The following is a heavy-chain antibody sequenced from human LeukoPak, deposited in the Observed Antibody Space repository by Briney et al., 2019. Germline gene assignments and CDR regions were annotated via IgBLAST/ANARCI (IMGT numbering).Heavy chain of an antibody. Sequence: ASVKVSCKASSYTFTNYGISWVRQAPGQGLEWMGWISAYNGNTNYAQILQGRVTMTRNTSISTAYMELSSLRSEDTAIFYCARGRGPLQAALSRYDYWGPGTLVTVSS. J-gene: IGHJ4*02. CDR3: ARGRGPLQAALSRYDY. CDR1: SYTFTNYG. D-gene: IGHD2-2*01. V-gene: IGHV1-18*01. CDR2: ISAYNGNT.